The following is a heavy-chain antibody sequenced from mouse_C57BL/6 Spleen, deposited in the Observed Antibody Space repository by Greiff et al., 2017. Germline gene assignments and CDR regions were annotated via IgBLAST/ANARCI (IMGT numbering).Heavy chain of an antibody. Sequence: EVKLMESGPGLVKPSQSLSLTCSVTGYSIPSGYYWNWIRQFPGNKLEWMGYISYDGSNNYNPSLKNRISITRDTSKNQFFLKLNSVTTEDTATXYCASGYYDYVWGQGTLVTVSA. CDR3: ASGYYDYV. CDR1: GYSIPSGYY. D-gene: IGHD2-4*01. CDR2: ISYDGSN. J-gene: IGHJ3*01. V-gene: IGHV3-6*01.